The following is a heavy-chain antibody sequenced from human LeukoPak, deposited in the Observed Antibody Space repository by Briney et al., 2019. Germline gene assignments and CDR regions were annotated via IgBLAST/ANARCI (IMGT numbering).Heavy chain of an antibody. CDR3: AKDKGLLLVSWFDP. V-gene: IGHV3-9*01. CDR2: ISWNSGSI. Sequence: GRSLRLSCAASGFTFDDYAMHWVRQAPGKGLEWVSGISWNSGSIGYADSVKGRFTISRDNSKNTLYLQMSSLRAEDTAVYYCAKDKGLLLVSWFDPWGQGTLVTVSS. D-gene: IGHD3-22*01. CDR1: GFTFDDYA. J-gene: IGHJ5*02.